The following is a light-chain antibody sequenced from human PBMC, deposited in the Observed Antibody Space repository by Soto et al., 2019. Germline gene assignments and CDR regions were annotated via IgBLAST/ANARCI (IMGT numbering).Light chain of an antibody. CDR3: ATWDDNLNGPV. CDR2: SNN. CDR1: SSNIGSNT. J-gene: IGLJ2*01. V-gene: IGLV1-44*01. Sequence: QSVLTQPPSASGTPGQRVTFSCSGSSSNIGSNTVNWYQQLPGTAPKLLIYSNNQRPAGVPDRFSGSRSATSASLAISGLQSEDEADYYCATWDDNLNGPVFGGGTQLTVL.